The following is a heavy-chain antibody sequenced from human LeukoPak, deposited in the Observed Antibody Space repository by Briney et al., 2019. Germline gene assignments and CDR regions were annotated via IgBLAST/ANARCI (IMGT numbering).Heavy chain of an antibody. CDR2: ISTYNGNT. CDR3: ARDLCGGYRYSSH. V-gene: IGHV1-18*01. Sequence: SVKVSCKASGYTFTSYGISWVRQAPARGLEWMGWISTYNGNTNYAQKFQDRVTMTPDTSTITAYMELRSLRSDDTAVYYCARDLCGGYRYSSHWGSGTLVTVST. CDR1: GYTFTSYG. D-gene: IGHD2-21*02. J-gene: IGHJ2*01.